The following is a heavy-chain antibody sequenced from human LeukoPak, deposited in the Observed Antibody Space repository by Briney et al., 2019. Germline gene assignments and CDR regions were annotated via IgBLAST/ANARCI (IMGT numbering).Heavy chain of an antibody. CDR3: AKSPTGTTSWFDP. CDR2: ISYDGSNK. J-gene: IGHJ5*02. V-gene: IGHV3-30*04. Sequence: GSLRLSCAASGFNFSSYAMHWVRQAPGKGLEGVAVISYDGSNKYYADPVKGRFTISRDNSKNTLYLQMNSLRAEDTAVYYCAKSPTGTTSWFDPWGQGTLVTVSS. D-gene: IGHD1-7*01. CDR1: GFNFSSYA.